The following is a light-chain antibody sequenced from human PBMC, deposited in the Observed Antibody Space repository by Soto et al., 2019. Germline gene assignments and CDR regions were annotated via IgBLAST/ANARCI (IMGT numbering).Light chain of an antibody. J-gene: IGKJ5*01. Sequence: DIHMTRSPSSLSSSLGDRVTITFRASQSISSYLNWYQQKPGKAPKLLIYAASSLQSGVPSRFSGSGSGTDFTLTISSLQPEDFATYYCQQSYSTPITFGQGTRLEIK. CDR3: QQSYSTPIT. V-gene: IGKV1-39*01. CDR2: AAS. CDR1: QSISSY.